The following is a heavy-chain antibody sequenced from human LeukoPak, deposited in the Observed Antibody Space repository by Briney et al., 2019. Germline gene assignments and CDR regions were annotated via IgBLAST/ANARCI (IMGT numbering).Heavy chain of an antibody. Sequence: SETLSLTCAVYGGSSSGYYWSWIRQPPGKGLEWIGEINHSGSTNYNPSLKSRVTISVDTSKNQFSLKLSSVTAADTAVYYCARGGRWLRLIYYYYYMDVWGKGTTVTVSS. CDR3: ARGGRWLRLIYYYYYMDV. D-gene: IGHD5-24*01. CDR1: GGSSSGYY. J-gene: IGHJ6*03. V-gene: IGHV4-34*01. CDR2: INHSGST.